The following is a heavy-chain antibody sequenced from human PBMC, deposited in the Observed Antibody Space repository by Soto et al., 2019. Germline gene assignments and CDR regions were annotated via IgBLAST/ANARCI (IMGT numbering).Heavy chain of an antibody. CDR2: ISPYNGNT. V-gene: IGHV1-18*01. CDR1: GYTFTDYD. J-gene: IGHJ4*02. Sequence: GXXVKVSCKASGYTFTDYDFSWVRQAPGRRLEGMGWISPYNGNTKYAENLQGRVTMTRDTDTSTAYMELRSLRSDYTAVYFCARGGAVGGAIDSXGQGTSVTVSS. D-gene: IGHD6-19*01. CDR3: ARGGAVGGAIDS.